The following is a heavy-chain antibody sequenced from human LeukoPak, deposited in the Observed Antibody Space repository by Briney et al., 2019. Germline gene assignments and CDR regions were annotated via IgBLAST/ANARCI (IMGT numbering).Heavy chain of an antibody. CDR2: IYYSGST. CDR3: ARMGYYDSSGILWY. V-gene: IGHV4-38-2*02. CDR1: GYSISSGYY. J-gene: IGHJ4*02. Sequence: SETLSLTCTVSGYSISSGYYWGWIRQPPGEGLEWIGSIYYSGSTYYNPSLKSRVTISVDTSKNQFSLKLSSVTAADTAVYYCARMGYYDSSGILWYWGQRTLVTVSS. D-gene: IGHD3-22*01.